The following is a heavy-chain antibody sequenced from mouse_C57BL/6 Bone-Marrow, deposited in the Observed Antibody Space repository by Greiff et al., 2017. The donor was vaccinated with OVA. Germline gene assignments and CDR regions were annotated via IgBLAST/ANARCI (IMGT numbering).Heavy chain of an antibody. D-gene: IGHD2-1*01. CDR1: GYTFTDYY. J-gene: IGHJ3*01. Sequence: VQLKESGPVLVKPGASVKMSCKASGYTFTDYYMNWVKQSHGKSLEWIGVINPYNGGTSYNQKFKGKATLTVDKSSSTAYMELNSLTSEDSAVYYCARSRNYGAYWGQGTLVTVSA. CDR3: ARSRNYGAY. V-gene: IGHV1-19*01. CDR2: INPYNGGT.